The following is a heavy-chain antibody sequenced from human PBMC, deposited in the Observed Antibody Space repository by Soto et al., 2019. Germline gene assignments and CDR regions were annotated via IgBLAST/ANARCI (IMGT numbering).Heavy chain of an antibody. CDR3: AKDCEDIVVGSDY. V-gene: IGHV3-23*01. D-gene: IGHD2-15*01. J-gene: IGHJ4*02. CDR2: ISGSGGST. CDR1: GFTFSSYA. Sequence: EVQLLESGGGLVQPGGSLRLSCAASGFTFSSYAMSWVRQAPGKGLEWVSAISGSGGSTYYAESVKGRFTISRDNSKNTLYLQMNSLRAEDTAVYYCAKDCEDIVVGSDYWGQGTLVTVSS.